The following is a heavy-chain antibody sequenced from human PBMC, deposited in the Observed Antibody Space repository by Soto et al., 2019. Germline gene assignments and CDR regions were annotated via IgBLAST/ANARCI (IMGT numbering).Heavy chain of an antibody. D-gene: IGHD3-22*01. Sequence: QVQLVQSGAEVKKPGSSVKVSCKASGDTFSSYAISWVRQAPGQGLEWMGGIIPIFGTANYAQKFQGRVTIAADESTITAYMELSSLRSEDTAVYYCARDGSGYRSRAPPMDVWGQGTTVTVSS. CDR3: ARDGSGYRSRAPPMDV. J-gene: IGHJ6*02. CDR1: GDTFSSYA. CDR2: IIPIFGTA. V-gene: IGHV1-69*01.